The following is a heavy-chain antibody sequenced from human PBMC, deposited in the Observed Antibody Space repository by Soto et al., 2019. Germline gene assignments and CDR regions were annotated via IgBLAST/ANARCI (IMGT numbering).Heavy chain of an antibody. J-gene: IGHJ3*02. CDR2: IWFDGRDK. V-gene: IGHV3-33*01. CDR1: GFTFSSYG. Sequence: WGSLRLSCAASGFTFSSYGMHWVRQAPGKGLEWVALIWFDGRDKYYADSVKGRFTISRDNSKNTLYLQMNSLRADDTAVYYCARLYCSSTSYYSVGAFDSWGKWTIVTV. D-gene: IGHD2-2*01. CDR3: ARLYCSSTSYYSVGAFDS.